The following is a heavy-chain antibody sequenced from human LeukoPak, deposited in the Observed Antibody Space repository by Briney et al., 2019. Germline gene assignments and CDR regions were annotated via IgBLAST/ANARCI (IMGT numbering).Heavy chain of an antibody. J-gene: IGHJ4*02. CDR2: IYYSGST. V-gene: IGHV4-59*01. CDR1: GGSISSYY. Sequence: SETLSLTCTVSGGSISSYYWSWIRQPPGKGLEWIGYIYYSGSTNYNPSPKSRVTISVDTSKNQFSLKLSSVTAADTAVYYCGRAMDYWGQGTLVTVSS. CDR3: GRAMDY.